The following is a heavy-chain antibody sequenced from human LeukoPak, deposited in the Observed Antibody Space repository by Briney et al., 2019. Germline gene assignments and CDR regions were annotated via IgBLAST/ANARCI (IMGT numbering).Heavy chain of an antibody. J-gene: IGHJ4*02. Sequence: GGSLRLSCAASGFTFSSYGMHWVRQAPGKGLEWVGVISYDGSNKYYADSVQGRFTISRDNSKNTLYLQMNSLRAEDTAVYYCARGGSYDSSGWWDYWGQGTLVTVSS. D-gene: IGHD3-22*01. CDR2: ISYDGSNK. CDR3: ARGGSYDSSGWWDY. V-gene: IGHV3-30*03. CDR1: GFTFSSYG.